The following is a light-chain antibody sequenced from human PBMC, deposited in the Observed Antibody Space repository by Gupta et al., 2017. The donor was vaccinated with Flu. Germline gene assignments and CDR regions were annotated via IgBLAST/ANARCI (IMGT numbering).Light chain of an antibody. CDR3: SSYTSSSTLL. V-gene: IGLV2-14*01. CDR1: SSDVGGYNY. J-gene: IGLJ2*01. CDR2: EVS. Sequence: QSSPAQPSPLFGAPGQSSTISFPVTSSDVGGYNYVSWYQQHPGKAPKLMISEVSNRPSGVSNRFSGSKSGNTASLTISGLQAEDEADYYCSSYTSSSTLLFGGGTKLTVL.